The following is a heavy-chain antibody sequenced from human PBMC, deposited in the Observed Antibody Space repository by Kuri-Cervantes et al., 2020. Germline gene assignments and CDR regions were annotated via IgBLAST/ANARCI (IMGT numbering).Heavy chain of an antibody. CDR2: ISWNSGSI. V-gene: IGHV3-9*01. CDR3: AREPGSGYFFDY. D-gene: IGHD3-22*01. Sequence: GGSLRLSCAASGFTFDDYAMHWVRQAPGKGLEWVSGISWNSGSIGYADSVKGRFTISRDNAKNSLYLQMNSLRAEDTAVYYCAREPGSGYFFDYWGQGTLVTVSS. J-gene: IGHJ4*02. CDR1: GFTFDDYA.